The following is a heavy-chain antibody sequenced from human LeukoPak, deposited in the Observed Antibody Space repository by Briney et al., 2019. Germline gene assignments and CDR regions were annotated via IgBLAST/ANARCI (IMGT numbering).Heavy chain of an antibody. CDR1: GFTFSSYG. J-gene: IGHJ4*02. D-gene: IGHD3-22*01. CDR2: ISYDGSNK. V-gene: IGHV3-30*18. Sequence: PGGSLRLSCAASGFTFSSYGMHWVRQAPGKGLEWVAVISYDGSNKYYADSVKGRFTISRDNSKNTLYLQMNSLRAEDTAVYYCAKYDSSGYYYDGYFDYWGQGTLVTGSS. CDR3: AKYDSSGYYYDGYFDY.